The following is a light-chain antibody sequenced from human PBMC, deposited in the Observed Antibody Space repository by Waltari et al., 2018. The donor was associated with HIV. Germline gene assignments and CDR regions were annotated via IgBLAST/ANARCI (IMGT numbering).Light chain of an antibody. V-gene: IGLV2-14*01. J-gene: IGLJ3*02. CDR3: SSYTSSSTLRV. CDR2: EVS. Sequence: QSALTQPASVSGSPGQSITISCTGTSSDAGGYNYVSWSQQHPGKAPKLMIYEVSNRPSGVSNRFSGSKSGNTASLTISGLQAEDEADYYCSSYTSSSTLRVFGGGTKLTVL. CDR1: SSDAGGYNY.